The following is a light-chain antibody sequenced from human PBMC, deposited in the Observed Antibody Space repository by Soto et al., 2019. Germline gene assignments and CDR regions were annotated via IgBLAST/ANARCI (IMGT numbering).Light chain of an antibody. J-gene: IGLJ2*01. CDR1: SSDVGGHNY. CDR2: DVS. V-gene: IGLV2-8*01. Sequence: QSVLTQPPSASGSPGQSVTISCTGTSSDVGGHNYVSWYKQHPDKAPHLMIYDVSERPSGVPDRFSGSKSGTTASLTVSGLQADDEAGYYCASRGVSHTIIFGGGTKLTVL. CDR3: ASRGVSHTII.